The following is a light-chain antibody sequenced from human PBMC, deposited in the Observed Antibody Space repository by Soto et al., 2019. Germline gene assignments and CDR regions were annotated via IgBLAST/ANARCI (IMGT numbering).Light chain of an antibody. CDR2: DVS. CDR3: CSNAGSHYYV. J-gene: IGLJ1*01. V-gene: IGLV2-14*01. Sequence: QSALTQPASVSGSPGQSITISCTGTSSDVGGYNYVSWYQQHPGKAPKLMIYDVSNRPSGVSNRFSGSKSGNTASLTITGLRADDEAEYYGCSNAGSHYYVFGTGTKVTVL. CDR1: SSDVGGYNY.